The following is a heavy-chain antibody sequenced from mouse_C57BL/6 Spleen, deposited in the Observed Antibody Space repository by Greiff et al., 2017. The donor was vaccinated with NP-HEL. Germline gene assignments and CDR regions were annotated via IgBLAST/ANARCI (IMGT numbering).Heavy chain of an antibody. Sequence: QVQLQQPGAELVMPGASVKLSCKASGYTFTSYWMHWVKQRPGQGLEWIGEIDPSDSYTNYNQKFKGKSTLTVDKSSSTAYMQLSSLTSEDSAVYYCARSAFGGGYPYAMDYWGQGTSVTVSS. CDR2: IDPSDSYT. V-gene: IGHV1-69*01. CDR3: ARSAFGGGYPYAMDY. J-gene: IGHJ4*01. CDR1: GYTFTSYW. D-gene: IGHD2-2*01.